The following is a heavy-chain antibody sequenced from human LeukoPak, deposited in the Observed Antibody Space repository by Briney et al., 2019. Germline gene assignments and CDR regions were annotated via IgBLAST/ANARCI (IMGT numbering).Heavy chain of an antibody. CDR3: ARARKTSGWYGDY. V-gene: IGHV5-10-1*04. Sequence: GAALQISCQGSGYIFTSYWITWVRQMPGKGLEWMGMIDPTDSYTNYSPSFQGQVTISADKSINTAYLQWISLKASDTAMYYCARARKTSGWYGDYWGQGTLVTVSS. J-gene: IGHJ4*02. D-gene: IGHD6-19*01. CDR2: IDPTDSYT. CDR1: GYIFTSYW.